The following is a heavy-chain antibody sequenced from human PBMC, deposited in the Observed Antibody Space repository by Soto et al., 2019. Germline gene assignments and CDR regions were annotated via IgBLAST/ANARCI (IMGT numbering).Heavy chain of an antibody. CDR3: ARGRRGFGELGYGMDV. CDR2: INPNSGGT. V-gene: IGHV1-2*04. CDR1: GYTFTGYY. J-gene: IGHJ6*02. Sequence: ASVKVSCKASGYTFTGYYMHWVRQAPGQGLEWMGWINPNSGGTNYAQKFQGWVTMTRDTSISTAYMELSRLRSDDTAVYYCARGRRGFGELGYGMDVWGQGTTVTVSS. D-gene: IGHD3-10*01.